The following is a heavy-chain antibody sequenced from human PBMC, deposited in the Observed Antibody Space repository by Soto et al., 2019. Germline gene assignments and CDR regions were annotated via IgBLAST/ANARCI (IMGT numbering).Heavy chain of an antibody. V-gene: IGHV3-48*02. CDR3: GREGGGRNWCDP. J-gene: IGHJ5*02. Sequence: EVQLVESGGGLVQPGGSLRLSCAASGFTFSSYSMNWVRQAPGKGLEWVSYISSSSSTIYYADSVKGRFTISRDNAKKSLYLRMDSLRDEDTAVYYCGREGGGRNWCDPWGQGSLVAVSS. CDR1: GFTFSSYS. CDR2: ISSSSSTI. D-gene: IGHD3-16*01.